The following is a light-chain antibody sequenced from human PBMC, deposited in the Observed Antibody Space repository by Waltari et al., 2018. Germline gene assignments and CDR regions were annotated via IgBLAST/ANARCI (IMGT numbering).Light chain of an antibody. Sequence: QSVLTQSPSASGTSGQRVTISCSGSSSNIGRDIVNWYRHLPGTAPELLIYNNNQRPSGGPDRFSGSKSGTAASLAISGLQSEDEADYYCAAWDSRLNGVVFGGGTKLTVL. CDR2: NNN. CDR1: SSNIGRDI. CDR3: AAWDSRLNGVV. J-gene: IGLJ2*01. V-gene: IGLV1-44*01.